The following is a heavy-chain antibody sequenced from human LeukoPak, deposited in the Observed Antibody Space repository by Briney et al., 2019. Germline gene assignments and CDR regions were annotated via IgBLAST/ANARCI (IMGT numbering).Heavy chain of an antibody. CDR3: AKTLGYCSTTRCYGYYYYGLDV. V-gene: IGHV3-23*01. J-gene: IGHJ6*02. CDR2: ISGSGGST. D-gene: IGHD2-2*01. CDR1: EFTFSSYA. Sequence: QPGGSLRLSCAASEFTFSSYAMSWVRQAPEKGLEWVSAISGSGGSTYYADSVKGRFTISRDNSKNTLYLQMNSLRAEDTAVYYCAKTLGYCSTTRCYGYYYYGLDVWGQGTTVTVSS.